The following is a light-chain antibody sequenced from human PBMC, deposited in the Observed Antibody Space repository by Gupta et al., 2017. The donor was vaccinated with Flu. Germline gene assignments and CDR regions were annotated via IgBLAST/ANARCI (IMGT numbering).Light chain of an antibody. V-gene: IGKV1-39*01. J-gene: IGKJ4*01. Sequence: DIRMTQSPSSLSASVGDSVTITCRASQNIDTYLTWYQQKPGQAPKLLVFAASSLAIGVPARFSAGGSGTEXTLTISXLQFDDFATYYCQHSNNSPPYAFGXGTKVEMK. CDR3: QHSNNSPPYA. CDR1: QNIDTY. CDR2: AAS.